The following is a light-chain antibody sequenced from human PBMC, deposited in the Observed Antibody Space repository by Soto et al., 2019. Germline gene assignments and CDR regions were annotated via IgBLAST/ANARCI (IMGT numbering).Light chain of an antibody. CDR3: QQSYSTPPIT. CDR1: QSISNY. V-gene: IGKV1-39*01. J-gene: IGKJ5*01. Sequence: DIQMTQYPSTLSGSVGDRVTITCRASQSISNYLNWYQQKPGKAPKLLIYAASSLQSGVPSRFSGSGSGTDFTLTISSLQPEDFATYYCQQSYSTPPITFGQGTRLEI. CDR2: AAS.